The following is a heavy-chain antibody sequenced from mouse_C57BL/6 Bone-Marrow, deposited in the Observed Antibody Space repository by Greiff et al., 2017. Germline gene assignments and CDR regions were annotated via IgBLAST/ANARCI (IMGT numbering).Heavy chain of an antibody. Sequence: QVQLQQPGAELVMPGASVKLSCTASGYTFTSYWMHWVKQRPGQGLEWIGEIDPSDSYTNYNQKFKGKSTLTVDKSSSTAYMQLSSLTSEDSAVYYCALYDYDGAWFAYWGQGTLVTVSA. V-gene: IGHV1-69*01. CDR1: GYTFTSYW. CDR2: IDPSDSYT. D-gene: IGHD2-4*01. J-gene: IGHJ3*01. CDR3: ALYDYDGAWFAY.